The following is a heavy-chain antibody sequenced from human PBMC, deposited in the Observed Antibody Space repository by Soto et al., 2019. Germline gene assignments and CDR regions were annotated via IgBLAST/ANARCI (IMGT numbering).Heavy chain of an antibody. CDR3: ARVGGTRGWY. J-gene: IGHJ4*02. Sequence: QVQLQESGPGLVKPSETLSLTCTVSSDSITNYYWTWVRQPPGKGLEWIGYIHDSGRSNYNPSLKSRVTVSVGTSKKQSPLKLNSVTTADTAVYYCARVGGTRGWYWGQGTLVTVSS. CDR1: SDSITNYY. D-gene: IGHD2-15*01. V-gene: IGHV4-59*01. CDR2: IHDSGRS.